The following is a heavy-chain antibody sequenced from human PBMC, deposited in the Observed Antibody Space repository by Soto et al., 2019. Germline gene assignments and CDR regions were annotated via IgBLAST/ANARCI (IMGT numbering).Heavy chain of an antibody. CDR1: GFTFSSST. CDR2: ISSSGSDI. V-gene: IGHV3-21*06. CDR3: ARDIGERSAV. Sequence: GGSLRLSCTGSGFTFSSSTMTWVRQGPGKGLEWVPSISSSGSDIYFADSLKGRFTISRDNAKNSLYLQMNSLRAEDTAVYYCARDIGERSAVWGQGTQVTVSS. D-gene: IGHD3-10*01. J-gene: IGHJ4*02.